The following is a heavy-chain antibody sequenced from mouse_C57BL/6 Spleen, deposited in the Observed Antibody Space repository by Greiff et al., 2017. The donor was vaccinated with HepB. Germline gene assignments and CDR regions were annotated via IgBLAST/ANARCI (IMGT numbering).Heavy chain of an antibody. J-gene: IGHJ4*01. V-gene: IGHV1-26*01. Sequence: VQLQQSGPELVKPGASVKISCKASGYTFTDYYMNWVKQSHGKSLEWIGDINPNNGGTSYNQKFKGKATLTVDKSSSTAYMELRSLTSEDSAVYYCARMDYYGSSGPYYAMDYWGQGTSVTVSS. CDR1: GYTFTDYY. CDR2: INPNNGGT. CDR3: ARMDYYGSSGPYYAMDY. D-gene: IGHD1-1*01.